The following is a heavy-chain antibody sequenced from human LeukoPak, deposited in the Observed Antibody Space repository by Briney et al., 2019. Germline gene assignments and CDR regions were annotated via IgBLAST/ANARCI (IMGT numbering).Heavy chain of an antibody. CDR1: GFTFSAYA. V-gene: IGHV3-23*01. CDR3: AKESLPHRGYYFDS. J-gene: IGHJ4*02. D-gene: IGHD3-22*01. CDR2: ISEDGGAR. Sequence: GGSLRLSCAASGFTFSAYAMSWVRQAPGKGLEWVSAISEDGGARLYADSVKGRFTILRDNSENTVSLQVNSLRAGGTAVYFCAKESLPHRGYYFDSWGRGTLITVSS.